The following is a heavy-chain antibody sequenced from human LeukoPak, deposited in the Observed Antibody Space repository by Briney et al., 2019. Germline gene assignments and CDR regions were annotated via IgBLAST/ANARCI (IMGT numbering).Heavy chain of an antibody. CDR2: IDYSGST. J-gene: IGHJ4*02. V-gene: IGHV4-59*08. D-gene: IGHD1/OR15-1a*01. CDR1: GGSISSYY. Sequence: PSETLSLTCTVSGGSISSYYWTWIRQPPGKGLEWIGFIDYSGSTNYNPSLKSRVTISVDTSKNHFSLKLSSVAAADTAVYSCARSIIGTRSKFDYWGQGTLVTVSS. CDR3: ARSIIGTRSKFDY.